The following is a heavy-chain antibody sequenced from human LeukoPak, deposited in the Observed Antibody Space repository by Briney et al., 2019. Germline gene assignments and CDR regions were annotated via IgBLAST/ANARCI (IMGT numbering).Heavy chain of an antibody. V-gene: IGHV4-59*11. CDR3: ARGYDSSAYYPFNY. Sequence: SETPSLTCVVSGGSLSTHHWSWIRQSPGRGLEWIGYISDSGSTNYNPSLKSRVTISVDTSKNQFSLMLSSVTAADTAVYYCARGYDSSAYYPFNYWGQGTLVTISS. CDR1: GGSLSTHH. CDR2: ISDSGST. D-gene: IGHD3-22*01. J-gene: IGHJ4*02.